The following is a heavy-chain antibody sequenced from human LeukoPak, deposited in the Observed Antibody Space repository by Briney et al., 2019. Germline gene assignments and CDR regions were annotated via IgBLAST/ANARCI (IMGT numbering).Heavy chain of an antibody. D-gene: IGHD2-2*01. J-gene: IGHJ4*02. Sequence: SETLSLTCTVSGGSISSYYWSWIRQPPGKGLEWIGYIYYSGSTNYNPSLKSRVTISVDTSKNQFSLKLSSVTAADTAVYYCASGIVVVPAAMHFDYWGQGTLVTVSS. CDR2: IYYSGST. CDR1: GGSISSYY. CDR3: ASGIVVVPAAMHFDY. V-gene: IGHV4-59*01.